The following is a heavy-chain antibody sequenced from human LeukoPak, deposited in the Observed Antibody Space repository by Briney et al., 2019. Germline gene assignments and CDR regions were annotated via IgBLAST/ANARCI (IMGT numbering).Heavy chain of an antibody. CDR1: GFTFSSYG. CDR3: ARGSLWLQLDY. CDR2: IRYDGSNK. D-gene: IGHD5-24*01. V-gene: IGHV3-30*02. Sequence: GGSLRLSCAASGFTFSSYGMHWVRQAPGKGLEGVAFIRYDGSNKYYADPVKGRFTTSRDNSKNTLYLQMNSLRAEDTAVYYCARGSLWLQLDYWGQGTLVTVSS. J-gene: IGHJ4*02.